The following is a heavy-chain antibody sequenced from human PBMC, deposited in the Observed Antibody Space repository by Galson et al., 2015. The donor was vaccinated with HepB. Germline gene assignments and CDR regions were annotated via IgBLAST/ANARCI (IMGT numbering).Heavy chain of an antibody. J-gene: IGHJ5*02. CDR3: ATASRGSPGYYHRSGWFDP. CDR1: GYTLTELA. CDR2: FDLEDGET. Sequence: SVKVSCKVSGYTLTELAMHWVRQAPGKGLEWMGGFDLEDGETIYAQKFQGRLTMTEDTFTNTGYMELSSLRSEDTAVYYCATASRGSPGYYHRSGWFDPWGQGTLVTVSS. V-gene: IGHV1-24*01. D-gene: IGHD3-22*01.